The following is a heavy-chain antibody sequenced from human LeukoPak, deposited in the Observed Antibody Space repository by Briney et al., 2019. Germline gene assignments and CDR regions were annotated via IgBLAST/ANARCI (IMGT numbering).Heavy chain of an antibody. D-gene: IGHD5-18*01. J-gene: IGHJ2*01. Sequence: SVTVSCKASGGTFSSYAISWVRQAPGQGLEWMGRIIPILGIANYAQKFQGRVTITADKSTSTAYMELSSLRSEDTAVYYCARSPGYSYGESYWYFDLWGRGTLVTVSS. CDR2: IIPILGIA. CDR3: ARSPGYSYGESYWYFDL. V-gene: IGHV1-69*04. CDR1: GGTFSSYA.